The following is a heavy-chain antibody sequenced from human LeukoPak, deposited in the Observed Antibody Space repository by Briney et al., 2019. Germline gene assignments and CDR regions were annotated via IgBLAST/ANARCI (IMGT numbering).Heavy chain of an antibody. CDR3: ARVAIYGGNSEFDP. J-gene: IGHJ5*02. CDR1: GFTFSSYS. D-gene: IGHD4-23*01. Sequence: GGSLRLSCAASGFTFSSYSMNWVRQAPGKGLEWVSSISSSSSYIYYADSVKGRFTISRDNAKNSLYLQMNSLRAEDTAAYYCARVAIYGGNSEFDPWGQGTLVTVSS. V-gene: IGHV3-21*01. CDR2: ISSSSSYI.